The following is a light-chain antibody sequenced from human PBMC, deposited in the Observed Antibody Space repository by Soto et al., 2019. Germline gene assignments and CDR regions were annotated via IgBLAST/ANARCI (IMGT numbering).Light chain of an antibody. V-gene: IGKV3-20*01. CDR3: QQCGTSPRT. CDR2: VAS. J-gene: IGKJ1*01. Sequence: IVLTQSPGTLSLSPGVRATLSCRASQSVRNNYLAWYQQRPGQAPRLLIYVASSRATGIPDRFSGSGSGTDCPLTISRLEPEDFALYYCQQCGTSPRTFGKGTKVDIK. CDR1: QSVRNNY.